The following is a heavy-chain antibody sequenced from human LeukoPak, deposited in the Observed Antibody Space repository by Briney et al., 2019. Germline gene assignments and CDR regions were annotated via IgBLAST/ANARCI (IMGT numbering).Heavy chain of an antibody. CDR3: AKTGWVNDLYFDY. Sequence: GGSLTLSCAASGFTISNYWMHWVRQAPGKGLEWVSAISGSGGSTYYADSVKGRFTISRDNSKNTLYLQMNSLRAEDTAVYYCAKTGWVNDLYFDYWGQGTLVTVSS. D-gene: IGHD1-1*01. CDR2: ISGSGGST. CDR1: GFTISNYW. J-gene: IGHJ4*02. V-gene: IGHV3-23*01.